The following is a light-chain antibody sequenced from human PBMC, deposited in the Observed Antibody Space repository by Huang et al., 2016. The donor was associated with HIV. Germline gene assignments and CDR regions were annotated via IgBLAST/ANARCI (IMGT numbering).Light chain of an antibody. CDR1: LDINNY. V-gene: IGKV1-33*01. Sequence: DIQMTQSPSSLSASLGDKVTITCQARLDINNYLNWYQQKPGKVPKLLISDASDLETGVPARFSGSRSGTNCTLTVSSLQAEDIGTYYCQQYDTLPLTFGQGTNVEI. J-gene: IGKJ1*01. CDR2: DAS. CDR3: QQYDTLPLT.